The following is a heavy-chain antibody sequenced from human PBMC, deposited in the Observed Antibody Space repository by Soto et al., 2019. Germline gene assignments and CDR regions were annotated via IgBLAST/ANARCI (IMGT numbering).Heavy chain of an antibody. CDR3: ARRVYQPLLSDYFDY. CDR1: GYSFANFW. CDR2: VHAGESHT. D-gene: IGHD2-2*01. Sequence: RGESLKISCKGSGYSFANFWIGWVRQMPGKGLEWMGIVHAGESHTTYSPSFQGQVTISADKSIGTAYLQWRSLRASDTAIYYCARRVYQPLLSDYFDYWGQGTQVTVS. V-gene: IGHV5-51*01. J-gene: IGHJ4*02.